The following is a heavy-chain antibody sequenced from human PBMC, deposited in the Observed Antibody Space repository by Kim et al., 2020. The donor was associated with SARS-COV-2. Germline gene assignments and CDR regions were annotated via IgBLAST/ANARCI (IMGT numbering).Heavy chain of an antibody. V-gene: IGHV5-51*01. CDR3: ARHTYTSSPRGEY. CDR1: GYSFTSYW. D-gene: IGHD6-6*01. Sequence: GESLKISCKGSGYSFTSYWIGWVRQMPGKALEWMGIIYPGDSDTRYSPSFQDQVTISADKSISTAYLQWSSLKASDTAIYYCARHTYTSSPRGEYWGQGILVPVPS. CDR2: IYPGDSDT. J-gene: IGHJ4*02.